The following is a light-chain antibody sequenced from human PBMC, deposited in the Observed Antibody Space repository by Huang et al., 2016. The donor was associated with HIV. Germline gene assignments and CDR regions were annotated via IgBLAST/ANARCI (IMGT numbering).Light chain of an antibody. CDR2: AAS. CDR3: LQDFTYPRT. J-gene: IGKJ1*01. V-gene: IGKV1-6*02. Sequence: AIQLTQSPSSLSASVGDRVTITCRASPDITNDLGWYQQKPGKAPKLLISAASTLRSGVPSRFSGSGSDTDFTLTISSLQPEDFATYFCLQDFTYPRTFGQGTRVEI. CDR1: PDITND.